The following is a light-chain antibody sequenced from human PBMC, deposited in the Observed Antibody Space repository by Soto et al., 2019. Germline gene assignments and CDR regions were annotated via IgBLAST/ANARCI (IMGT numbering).Light chain of an antibody. CDR3: QQRSNWPPSIT. CDR1: QSVSSY. CDR2: DAS. V-gene: IGKV3-11*01. J-gene: IGKJ5*01. Sequence: DIVLTQSPATLSFTPGESATLSWRSSQSVSSYVAWYQQKPGQAPRLLIYDASNRATGIPARFSGSGSGTDFTLNISRLEPEDFAVDYCQQRSNWPPSITFGQGTRLEI.